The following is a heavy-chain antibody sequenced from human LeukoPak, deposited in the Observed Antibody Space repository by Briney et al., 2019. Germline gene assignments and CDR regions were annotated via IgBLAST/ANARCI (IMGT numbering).Heavy chain of an antibody. J-gene: IGHJ6*03. D-gene: IGHD2/OR15-2a*01. V-gene: IGHV3-21*01. CDR1: GFTFSSYG. Sequence: GGSLRLSCAASGFTFSSYGMNWVRQAPGKGLEWVSSISSSSSYIYYADSVKGRFTISRDNAKNSLYLQMNSLRAEDTAVYYCARWVSSYYYMDVWGKGTTVTVSS. CDR2: ISSSSSYI. CDR3: ARWVSSYYYMDV.